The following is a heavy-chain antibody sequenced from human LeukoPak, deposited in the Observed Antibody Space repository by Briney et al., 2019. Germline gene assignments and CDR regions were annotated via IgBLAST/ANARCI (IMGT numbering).Heavy chain of an antibody. CDR1: GFTFSSYA. V-gene: IGHV3-64D*06. J-gene: IGHJ6*04. CDR3: VKDQGCSSTSCYAPRYYYYYYGMDV. D-gene: IGHD2-2*01. Sequence: GGSLRLSCSASGFTFSSYAMHWVRQAPGKGLEYVSAISSNGGSTYYADSVKGRFTIYRDNSKNTLYLQMISLRAEDTAVYYCVKDQGCSSTSCYAPRYYYYYYGMDVWGKGTTVTVSS. CDR2: ISSNGGST.